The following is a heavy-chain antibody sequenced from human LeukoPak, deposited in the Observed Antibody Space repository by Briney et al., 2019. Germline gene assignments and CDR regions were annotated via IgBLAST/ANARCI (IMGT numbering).Heavy chain of an antibody. D-gene: IGHD2-2*01. V-gene: IGHV3-23*01. CDR1: GFTFSSYG. J-gene: IGHJ4*02. Sequence: GGSLRLSCAASGFTFSSYGMSWVRQAPGKGLEWVPAISGSGGSTYYADSVKGRFTISRDNSKNTLYLQMNSLRAEDTAVYYCAKERRPYCSSTSCYRTYFDYWGQGTLVTVSS. CDR2: ISGSGGST. CDR3: AKERRPYCSSTSCYRTYFDY.